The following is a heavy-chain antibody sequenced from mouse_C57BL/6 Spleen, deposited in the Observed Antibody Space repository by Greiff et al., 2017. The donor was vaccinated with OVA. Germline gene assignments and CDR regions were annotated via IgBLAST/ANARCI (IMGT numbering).Heavy chain of an antibody. CDR1: GYAFTNYL. J-gene: IGHJ1*03. V-gene: IGHV1-54*01. Sequence: QVQLKESGAELVRPGTSVKVSCKASGYAFTNYLIEWVKQRPGQGLEWIGVINPGSGGTNYNEKFKGKATLTADKSSSTAYMQLSSLTSEDSAVYFCARRSIYPDVWGTGTTVTVSS. D-gene: IGHD2-1*01. CDR2: INPGSGGT. CDR3: ARRSIYPDV.